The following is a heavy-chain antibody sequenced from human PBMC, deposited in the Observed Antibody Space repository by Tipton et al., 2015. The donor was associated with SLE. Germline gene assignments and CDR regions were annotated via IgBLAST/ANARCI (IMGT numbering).Heavy chain of an antibody. CDR3: ARSTDQNWFDP. D-gene: IGHD2-2*01. CDR1: GGSISSSSFY. Sequence: TLSLTCTVSGGSISSSSFYWGWIRQPPGKGLEWIGSFYYGKSTFYNPSLKSRVTVSVDTSKNQFSLKLSSVTAADTAVYYCARSTDQNWFDPWGQGTLVTVSS. J-gene: IGHJ5*02. CDR2: FYYGKST. V-gene: IGHV4-39*07.